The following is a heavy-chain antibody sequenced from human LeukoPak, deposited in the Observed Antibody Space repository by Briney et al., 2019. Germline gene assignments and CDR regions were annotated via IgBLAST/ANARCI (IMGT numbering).Heavy chain of an antibody. J-gene: IGHJ3*02. Sequence: ASVKVSCKASGYTFTSYDINWVRQATGQGLEWMGWMNPNSGNTGYAQKFQGRVTMTRNTSISTAYMELSSLRSEDTAVYYCAGFGGALGDDAFDIWGQGTMVTVSS. CDR3: AGFGGALGDDAFDI. CDR2: MNPNSGNT. V-gene: IGHV1-8*01. D-gene: IGHD2-21*01. CDR1: GYTFTSYD.